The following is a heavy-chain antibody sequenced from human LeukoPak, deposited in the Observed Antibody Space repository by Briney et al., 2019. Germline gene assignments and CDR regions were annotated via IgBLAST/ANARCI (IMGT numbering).Heavy chain of an antibody. V-gene: IGHV1-3*01. CDR3: AREILGYCSSTSCYKGNNWFDP. Sequence: ASVKVSWKASGYTFTSYAMHWARQAPGQRLEWMGWINAGNGNTKYSQKFQGRVTITRDTSASTAYMELSSLRSEDTAVYYCAREILGYCSSTSCYKGNNWFDPWGQGTLVTVSS. CDR1: GYTFTSYA. J-gene: IGHJ5*02. D-gene: IGHD2-2*02. CDR2: INAGNGNT.